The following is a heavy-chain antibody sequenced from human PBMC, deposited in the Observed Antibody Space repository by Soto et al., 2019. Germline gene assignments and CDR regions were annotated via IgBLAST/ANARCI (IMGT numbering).Heavy chain of an antibody. Sequence: QVQLVQSGAEVKKPGSSVKVSCKASGGTFSSYAISWVRQAPGQGLVWMGGIIPTFGTANYAQKLQGRVTITADESTSTAYMELSSLRSEDTAVYYCARDIIVGATGYYYGMDVWGQGTTVTVSS. CDR2: IIPTFGTA. CDR3: ARDIIVGATGYYYGMDV. V-gene: IGHV1-69*01. CDR1: GGTFSSYA. D-gene: IGHD1-26*01. J-gene: IGHJ6*02.